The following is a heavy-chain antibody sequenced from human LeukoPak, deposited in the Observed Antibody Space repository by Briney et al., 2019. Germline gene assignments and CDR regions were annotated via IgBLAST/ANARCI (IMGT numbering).Heavy chain of an antibody. Sequence: PSETLSLTCTVSGGSISNYYWSWIRQPPGKGLEWIGYIYYSGSTNYNPSLKSRVTISVDTSKNQFSLKLSSVTAADTAVYYCARRVREKAPAFDIWGQGTMVTVSS. CDR3: ARRVREKAPAFDI. J-gene: IGHJ3*02. V-gene: IGHV4-59*08. CDR2: IYYSGST. CDR1: GGSISNYY. D-gene: IGHD3-10*01.